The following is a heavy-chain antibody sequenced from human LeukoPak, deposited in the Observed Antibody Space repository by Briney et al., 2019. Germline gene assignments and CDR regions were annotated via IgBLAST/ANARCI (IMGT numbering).Heavy chain of an antibody. J-gene: IGHJ4*02. V-gene: IGHV3-21*01. CDR3: ARDPTMYTAMVTSDY. CDR2: ISSSSSYI. D-gene: IGHD5-18*01. Sequence: GSLRLSCAASGFTFSSYSMNWVRQAPGRGLEWVSSISSSSSYIYYADSVKGRFTISRDNAKNSLYLQMNSLRAEDTAVYYCARDPTMYTAMVTSDYWGQGTLVTVSS. CDR1: GFTFSSYS.